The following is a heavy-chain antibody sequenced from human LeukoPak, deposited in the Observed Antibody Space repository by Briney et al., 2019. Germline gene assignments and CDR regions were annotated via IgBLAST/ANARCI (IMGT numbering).Heavy chain of an antibody. Sequence: KPSETLSLTCTVSGGSISSYYWSWIRQPPGKGLEWIGEINHSGSTNYNPSLKSRVTISVDTSKNQFSLKLSSVTAADTAVYYCARTTKYQFKWAGFDPWGQGTLVTVSS. V-gene: IGHV4-34*01. CDR2: INHSGST. J-gene: IGHJ5*02. CDR3: ARTTKYQFKWAGFDP. CDR1: GGSISSYY. D-gene: IGHD2-2*01.